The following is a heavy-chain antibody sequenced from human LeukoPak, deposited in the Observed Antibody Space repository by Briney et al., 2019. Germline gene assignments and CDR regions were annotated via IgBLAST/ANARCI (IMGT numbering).Heavy chain of an antibody. CDR2: INHSGST. CDR1: GGSFSGYY. CDR3: AKRARGSYYRSAFDI. V-gene: IGHV4-34*01. D-gene: IGHD1-26*01. Sequence: SETLSLTCAVYGGSFSGYYWSWIRQPPGKGLEWIGEINHSGSTNYNPSLKSRVTISVDTSKNQFSLKLSSVTAADTAVYYCAKRARGSYYRSAFDIWGQGTMVTVSS. J-gene: IGHJ3*02.